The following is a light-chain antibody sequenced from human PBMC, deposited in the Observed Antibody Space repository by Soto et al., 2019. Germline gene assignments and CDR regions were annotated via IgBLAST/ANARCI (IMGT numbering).Light chain of an antibody. Sequence: QSVLTQPPSASGTPGQRVTISCSGSSSNIGSNTVNWYQQLPGTAPKLLIYNNNQRPSGVPDRFSGSKSGTSASLAISGLHSEDEADYYCAARDDSLNGLVFGTGTKLTVL. CDR2: NNN. CDR3: AARDDSLNGLV. V-gene: IGLV1-44*01. J-gene: IGLJ1*01. CDR1: SSNIGSNT.